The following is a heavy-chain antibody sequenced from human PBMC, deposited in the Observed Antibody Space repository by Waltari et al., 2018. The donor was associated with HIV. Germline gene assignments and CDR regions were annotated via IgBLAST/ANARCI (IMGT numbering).Heavy chain of an antibody. CDR1: GLHVRANY. Sequence: EVQLVESGGGLVQPGGSLRLSCAVSGLHVRANYMSWVLQAPGKGVEWVSLMSTGGTTDYADSVKGRFTISRDDAKNSLYLQANSLRDEDTGVYFCARLQTWFDYWGQGTLVAVSS. CDR3: ARLQTWFDY. J-gene: IGHJ4*02. V-gene: IGHV3-66*04. CDR2: MSTGGTT.